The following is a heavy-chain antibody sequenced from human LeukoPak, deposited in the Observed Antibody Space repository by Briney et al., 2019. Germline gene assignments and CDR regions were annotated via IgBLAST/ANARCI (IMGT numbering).Heavy chain of an antibody. J-gene: IGHJ4*02. CDR3: ATGSGYDSSGYYYFDY. Sequence: PSETLSLTCTVSGGSISSYYWSWIRQPPGKGLEWIGYIYYSGSTNYNPSLKSRVTISVDTSKNQFSLKLSSVTAADTAVYYCATGSGYDSSGYYYFDYWGQGTLVTVSS. CDR2: IYYSGST. V-gene: IGHV4-59*01. D-gene: IGHD3-22*01. CDR1: GGSISSYY.